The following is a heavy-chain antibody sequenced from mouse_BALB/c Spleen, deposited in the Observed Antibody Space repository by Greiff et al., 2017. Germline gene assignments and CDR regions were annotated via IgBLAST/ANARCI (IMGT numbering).Heavy chain of an antibody. CDR3: TRSTMIT. CDR1: GYTFTDYE. CDR2: IDPETGGT. D-gene: IGHD2-4*01. J-gene: IGHJ3*01. V-gene: IGHV1-15*01. Sequence: QVQLQQSGAELVRPGASVTLSCKASGYTFTDYEMHWVKQTPVHGLEWIGAIDPETGGTAYNQKFKGKATLTADKSSNTAYMELRSLTSEDSAVYYCTRSTMITWGQGTLVTVSA.